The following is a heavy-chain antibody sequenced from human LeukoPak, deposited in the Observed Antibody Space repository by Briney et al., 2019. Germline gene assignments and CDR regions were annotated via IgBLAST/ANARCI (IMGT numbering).Heavy chain of an antibody. CDR2: INRDGSEE. CDR1: GITSRNFW. Sequence: GGSLRLSCAASGITSRNFWMTWVRQAPGKGLEWVANINRDGSEEYYVGSVKGRFTISRDNAKNSLFLQMNSRSGEDTAVYYCARHYYGSGRMVDWGQGTLFTVSS. D-gene: IGHD3-10*01. V-gene: IGHV3-7*01. CDR3: ARHYYGSGRMVD. J-gene: IGHJ4*02.